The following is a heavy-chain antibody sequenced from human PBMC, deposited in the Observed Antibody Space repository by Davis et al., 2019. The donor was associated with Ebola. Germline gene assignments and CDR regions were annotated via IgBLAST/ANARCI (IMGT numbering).Heavy chain of an antibody. V-gene: IGHV1-3*01. CDR3: ARPAGRGYDSYWYFDL. CDR1: GYTFTSYA. Sequence: AASVKVSCKVSGYTFTSYAMHWVRQAPGQRLEWMGWINAGNGNTKYSQKFQGRVTITRDTSASTAYMELSSLRSEDTAVYYCARPAGRGYDSYWYFDLWGRGTLVTVSS. D-gene: IGHD5-12*01. J-gene: IGHJ2*01. CDR2: INAGNGNT.